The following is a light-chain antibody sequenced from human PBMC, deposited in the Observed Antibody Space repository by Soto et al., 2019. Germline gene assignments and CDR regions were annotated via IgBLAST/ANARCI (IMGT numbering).Light chain of an antibody. CDR2: EVT. Sequence: QSVLTQPASVSGAPGQSITVSCTGTSSDVGAYDYVSWYQHHPGKAPKLIIYEVTNRPSGVSNRFSGSKSGNTASLTISGLQAEDEADYYCNSHTRSTKYVFGTGTKVTVL. V-gene: IGLV2-14*01. CDR3: NSHTRSTKYV. J-gene: IGLJ1*01. CDR1: SSDVGAYDY.